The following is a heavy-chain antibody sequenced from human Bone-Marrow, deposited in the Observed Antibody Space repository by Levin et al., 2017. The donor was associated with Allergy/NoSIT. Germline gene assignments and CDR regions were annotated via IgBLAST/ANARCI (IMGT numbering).Heavy chain of an antibody. V-gene: IGHV3-7*03. CDR1: GFTFSSYW. Sequence: PGGSLRLSCAASGFTFSSYWMSWVRQAPGKGLEWVANIKQDGSEKYYVDSVKGRFTISRDNAKNSLYLQMNSLRAEDTAVYYCARDLALSLPYYMDVWGKGTTVTVSS. CDR2: IKQDGSEK. CDR3: ARDLALSLPYYMDV. D-gene: IGHD3-10*01. J-gene: IGHJ6*03.